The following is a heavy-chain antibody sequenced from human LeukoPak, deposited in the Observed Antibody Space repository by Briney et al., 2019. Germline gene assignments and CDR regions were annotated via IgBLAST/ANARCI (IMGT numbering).Heavy chain of an antibody. CDR2: INPSGGST. CDR1: GYTFTSYY. V-gene: IGHV1-46*01. J-gene: IGHJ4*02. CDR3: ARVGYSSGWYSGEGN. Sequence: GASVKVSCKASGYTFTSYYMHWVRQALGQGLEWMGIINPSGGSTSYAQKFQGRVTMTRDTSTSTVYMELSSLRSEDTAVYYCARVGYSSGWYSGEGNWGQGTLVTVSS. D-gene: IGHD6-19*01.